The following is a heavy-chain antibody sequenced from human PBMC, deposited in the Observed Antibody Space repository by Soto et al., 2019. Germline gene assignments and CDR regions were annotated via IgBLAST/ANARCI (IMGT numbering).Heavy chain of an antibody. CDR1: GFTFDDYA. CDR2: ISWNSGSI. Sequence: GGSLRLSCAASGFTFDDYAMHWVRQAPGKGLEWVSGISWNSGSIGYADSVKGRFTISRDNAKNSLYLQMNSLRAEDTALYYCAKDITSGYMDVWGKGTTVTVSS. V-gene: IGHV3-9*01. CDR3: AKDITSGYMDV. J-gene: IGHJ6*03. D-gene: IGHD1-26*01.